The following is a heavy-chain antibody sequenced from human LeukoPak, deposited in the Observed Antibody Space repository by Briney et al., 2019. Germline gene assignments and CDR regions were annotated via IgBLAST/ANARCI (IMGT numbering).Heavy chain of an antibody. CDR1: GYTFTRYY. CDR2: INPSGGST. V-gene: IGHV1-46*01. Sequence: ASVKVSCKASGYTFTRYYMHWVRQAPGQGLEWMGIINPSGGSTSYAQKFQGRVTMTRDMSTSTVYMELSSLRSEDTAVYYCARFVDVVVPAVYAFDIWGQGTMVTVSS. CDR3: ARFVDVVVPAVYAFDI. J-gene: IGHJ3*02. D-gene: IGHD2-2*01.